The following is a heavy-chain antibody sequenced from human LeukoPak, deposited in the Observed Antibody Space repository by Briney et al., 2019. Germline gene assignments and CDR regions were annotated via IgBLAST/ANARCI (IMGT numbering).Heavy chain of an antibody. Sequence: PGGSLRLSCAASGFTFSSYGMSWVRQAPGKGLVWVSAISGSGGSTYYADSVKGRFTISRDNAKNTLYLQMNSLSTEDTAVYYCARVRGYIYGYVYWGQGTLVTVSS. D-gene: IGHD5-18*01. CDR1: GFTFSSYG. CDR2: ISGSGGST. V-gene: IGHV3-23*01. J-gene: IGHJ4*02. CDR3: ARVRGYIYGYVY.